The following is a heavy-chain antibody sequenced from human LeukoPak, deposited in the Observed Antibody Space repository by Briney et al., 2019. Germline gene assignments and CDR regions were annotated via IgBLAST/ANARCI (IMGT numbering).Heavy chain of an antibody. CDR2: ISSSSSSYI. V-gene: IGHV3-21*01. CDR1: GFTFSSYS. D-gene: IGHD6-13*01. Sequence: GGSLRLSCAASGFTFSSYSMNWVRQAPGKGLEWVSSISSSSSSYIYYADSVKGRFTISRDNAKNSLYLQMNSLRAEDTAVYYCARMYSSSSVTDYWGQGTLVTVSS. J-gene: IGHJ4*02. CDR3: ARMYSSSSVTDY.